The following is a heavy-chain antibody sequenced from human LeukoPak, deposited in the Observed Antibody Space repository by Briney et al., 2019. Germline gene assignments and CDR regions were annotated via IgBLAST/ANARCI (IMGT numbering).Heavy chain of an antibody. J-gene: IGHJ4*02. CDR1: GGTFSSYA. V-gene: IGHV1-69*13. Sequence: ASVKVSCKASGGTFSSYAISWVRQAPGHGLEWMGGIIPIFGTANYAQKFQGRVTITADESTSTAYMELSSLRSEDTAVYYCAGGPLGDYVWGSYRYTVDYWGQGTLVTVSS. CDR3: AGGPLGDYVWGSYRYTVDY. D-gene: IGHD3-16*02. CDR2: IIPIFGTA.